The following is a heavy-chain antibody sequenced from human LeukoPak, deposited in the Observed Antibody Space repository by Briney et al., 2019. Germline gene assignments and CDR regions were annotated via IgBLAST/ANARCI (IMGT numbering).Heavy chain of an antibody. J-gene: IGHJ4*02. D-gene: IGHD3-3*01. V-gene: IGHV3-21*01. Sequence: GGSLRLSCAASGFTFSSYSMNWVRQAPGKGLEWVSSISGSSNYIYYADSVKGRFTISRDNAKNSLYLQMNSLRAEDTAVYYCARDGGSGYVDYWGQGTLVTVSS. CDR1: GFTFSSYS. CDR3: ARDGGSGYVDY. CDR2: ISGSSNYI.